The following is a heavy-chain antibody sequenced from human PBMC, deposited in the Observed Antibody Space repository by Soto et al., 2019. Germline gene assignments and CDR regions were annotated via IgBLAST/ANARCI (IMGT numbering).Heavy chain of an antibody. CDR1: GFTFGDYA. D-gene: IGHD6-6*01. V-gene: IGHV3-49*03. CDR2: IRSKAYGGTT. J-gene: IGHJ5*02. Sequence: GGSLRLSCTASGFTFGDYAMSWFRQAPGKGLEWVGFIRSKAYGGTTEYAASVKGRFTISRDDSKSIAYLQMNSLKTEDTAVYYCTRDVPAEYTTSKATFDPWGQGTLVTVSS. CDR3: TRDVPAEYTTSKATFDP.